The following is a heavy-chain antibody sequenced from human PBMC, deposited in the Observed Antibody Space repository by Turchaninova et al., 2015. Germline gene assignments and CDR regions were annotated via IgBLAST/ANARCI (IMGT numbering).Heavy chain of an antibody. CDR1: GGTFSTST. J-gene: IGHJ4*02. Sequence: QVQLVQSGAEVKKPGSSVKVSCKASGGTFSTSTINWVRQAPGHGMEWMGGIRPIFGTRNYAQKVQGGVIITADEFTRTTYMVLGSLRSEDTALYYCARGPDSSSYYYFYWGQGTLVTVSS. CDR3: ARGPDSSSYYYFY. D-gene: IGHD3-22*01. V-gene: IGHV1-69*12. CDR2: IRPIFGTR.